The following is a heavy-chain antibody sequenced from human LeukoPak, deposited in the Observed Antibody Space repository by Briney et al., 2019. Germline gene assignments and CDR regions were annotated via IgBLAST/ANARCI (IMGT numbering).Heavy chain of an antibody. D-gene: IGHD3-3*01. CDR3: ARGRLRFLEWLLYRLNAFDI. J-gene: IGHJ3*02. V-gene: IGHV4-34*01. CDR2: INHSGST. CDR1: GGSFSGYY. Sequence: SETLSLTCAVYGGSFSGYYWSWIRQPPGKGLEWIGEINHSGSTNYNPSLKSRVTISVDTSKNKFSLKLSTVTAADTAVYYCARGRLRFLEWLLYRLNAFDIWGQGTMVTVSS.